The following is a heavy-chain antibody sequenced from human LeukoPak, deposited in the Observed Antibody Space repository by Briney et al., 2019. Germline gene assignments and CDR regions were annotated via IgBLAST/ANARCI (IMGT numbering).Heavy chain of an antibody. Sequence: GSLRLSCAASGFTFSSYAMSWVRQAPGKGLEWVSGISGSGGNTHYADSEKGRFTISRDNSKNTLYLQMNSLRAEDTAVYYCAKDLGGSSWYYFDYWGQGILVTVSS. J-gene: IGHJ4*02. V-gene: IGHV3-23*01. D-gene: IGHD6-13*01. CDR3: AKDLGGSSWYYFDY. CDR1: GFTFSSYA. CDR2: ISGSGGNT.